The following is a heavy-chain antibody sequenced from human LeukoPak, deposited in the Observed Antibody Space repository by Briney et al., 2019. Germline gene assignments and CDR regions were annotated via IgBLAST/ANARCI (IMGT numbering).Heavy chain of an antibody. CDR2: ISGSGGGP. J-gene: IGHJ4*02. D-gene: IGHD3-10*01. V-gene: IGHV3-23*01. CDR3: ARDRAGTGNYPLDY. Sequence: GGSLRLSCAASGFTFSKYAMSWVRQAPGKGLEWVSGISGSGGGPYYADSVKGRFTISRDNSKNTLYLNMNSLRADDTAVYYCARDRAGTGNYPLDYWGQGTLVIVSS. CDR1: GFTFSKYA.